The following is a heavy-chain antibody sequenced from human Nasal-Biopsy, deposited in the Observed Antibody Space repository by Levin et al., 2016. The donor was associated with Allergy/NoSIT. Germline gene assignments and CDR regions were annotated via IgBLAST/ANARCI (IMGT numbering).Heavy chain of an antibody. D-gene: IGHD2-15*01. J-gene: IGHJ4*02. CDR1: GFTFSDYY. V-gene: IGHV3-7*05. CDR2: INGDGSDE. Sequence: GESLKISCEASGFTFSDYYMNWFRQAPGKGLEWVASINGDGSDEVYVDSARGRFAISRDNAQNSVFLQMNSLRVADTAVYYCAKLMCDDEACFSSFDSWGQGTLVIVSS. CDR3: AKLMCDDEACFSSFDS.